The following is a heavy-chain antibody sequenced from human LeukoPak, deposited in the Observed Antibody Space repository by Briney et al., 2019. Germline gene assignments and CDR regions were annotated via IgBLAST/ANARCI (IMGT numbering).Heavy chain of an antibody. CDR2: IYSGGST. D-gene: IGHD2-15*01. Sequence: QASETLSLTCAVYGGSFSGYYMSWVRQAPGKGLEWVSVIYSGGSTYYADSVKGRFTISRDNSKNTLYLQMNSLRAEDTAVYYCARGVVVAATPPVYWGQGTLVTVSS. CDR3: ARGVVVAATPPVY. J-gene: IGHJ4*02. V-gene: IGHV3-66*01. CDR1: GGSFSGYY.